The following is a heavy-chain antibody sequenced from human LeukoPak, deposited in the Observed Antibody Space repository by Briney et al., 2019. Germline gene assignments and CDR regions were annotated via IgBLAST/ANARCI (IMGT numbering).Heavy chain of an antibody. D-gene: IGHD6-13*01. CDR3: ARGYPIAAAPLFDD. CDR2: INHIGSN. CDR1: GLSCSGYY. V-gene: IGHV4-34*01. J-gene: IGHJ4*02. Sequence: PSETLSLTCAVYGLSCSGYYWSGIRQPPGKGREWIGEINHIGSNNYNPPLNSRVTISVATSKYQVALRLSSVTAADTAVYYCARGYPIAAAPLFDDWGQGTLVTVSS.